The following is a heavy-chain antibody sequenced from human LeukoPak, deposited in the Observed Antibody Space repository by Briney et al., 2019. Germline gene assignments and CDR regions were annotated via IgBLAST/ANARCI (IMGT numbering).Heavy chain of an antibody. Sequence: AETLSLTCSVSGGSITSSLYYWGWIRQPPGKGLEWIGSIYYAGNTYYNPSLKSRVTISVDTSRNQFSLKVISVTAADTAVYYCARDRGYDSSNWFDPWGQGTLVTVSS. V-gene: IGHV4-39*07. CDR3: ARDRGYDSSNWFDP. CDR1: GGSITSSLYY. CDR2: IYYAGNT. D-gene: IGHD3-3*01. J-gene: IGHJ5*02.